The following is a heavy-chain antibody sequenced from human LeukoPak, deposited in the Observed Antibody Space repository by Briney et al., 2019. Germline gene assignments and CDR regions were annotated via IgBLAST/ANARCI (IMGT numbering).Heavy chain of an antibody. V-gene: IGHV3-66*01. Sequence: PGGSLRLSCAASGFTVSSNYMSWVRQAPGKGLEWVSVIYSGGSTYYVDSVKGRFTISRDNSQNTVSLQLNNLRIEDTALYYCAKTSLSDPSGHYYYMDVWGKGTTVTVSS. CDR3: AKTSLSDPSGHYYYMDV. CDR2: IYSGGST. J-gene: IGHJ6*03. CDR1: GFTVSSNY. D-gene: IGHD3-3*01.